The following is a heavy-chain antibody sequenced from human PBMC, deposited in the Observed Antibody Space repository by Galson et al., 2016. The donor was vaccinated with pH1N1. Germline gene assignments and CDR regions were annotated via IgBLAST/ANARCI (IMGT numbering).Heavy chain of an antibody. Sequence: SVKVSCKASGGTFSNSAVSWVRQAPGQGPEWMGGIIPIFGTTNYAQKIQGRVTITADQITSTSYMELSSLRSEDTAIYYCASPAIVRGVVYYHYGMDVWGQGTTVTVSS. CDR2: IIPIFGTT. D-gene: IGHD3-10*01. CDR3: ASPAIVRGVVYYHYGMDV. J-gene: IGHJ6*02. V-gene: IGHV1-69*13. CDR1: GGTFSNSA.